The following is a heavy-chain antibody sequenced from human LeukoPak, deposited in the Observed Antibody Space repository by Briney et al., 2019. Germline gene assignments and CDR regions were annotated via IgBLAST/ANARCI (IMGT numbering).Heavy chain of an antibody. CDR2: IYSGGST. D-gene: IGHD3-22*01. CDR1: RFAFSNYA. CDR3: ARGLYYYDSSGYLYY. V-gene: IGHV3-53*01. Sequence: PGGSLRLSCAASRFAFSNYAMSWVRQAPGKGLEWVSVIYSGGSTYYADSVKGRFTISRDNSKNTLYLQMNSLRAEDTAVYYCARGLYYYDSSGYLYYWGQGTLVAVSS. J-gene: IGHJ4*02.